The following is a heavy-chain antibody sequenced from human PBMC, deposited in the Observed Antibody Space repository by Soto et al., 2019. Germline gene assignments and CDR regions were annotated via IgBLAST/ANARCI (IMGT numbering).Heavy chain of an antibody. J-gene: IGHJ6*02. Sequence: QVQLVESGGGVVQPGRSLRLSCAASGFTFSSYGMHWFRQAPGKGLAWVAVISYDGSNKYYADSVKGRFTISRDNSKNTLYLKMNSLRAEDTAVYYCAKAMGILTGYDRFYYYYGMDVWGQGTTVTVS. CDR1: GFTFSSYG. CDR3: AKAMGILTGYDRFYYYYGMDV. CDR2: ISYDGSNK. D-gene: IGHD3-9*01. V-gene: IGHV3-30*18.